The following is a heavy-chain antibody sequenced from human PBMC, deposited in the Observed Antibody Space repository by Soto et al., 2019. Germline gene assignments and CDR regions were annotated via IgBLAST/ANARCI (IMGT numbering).Heavy chain of an antibody. J-gene: IGHJ4*02. Sequence: QVQLVESGGGVVQPGRSLGLSCAASGVTFRRYGMHRVRQAPGKGLEWVAVIWYDGSNKYYADSVKGRFTISRDKSKNTLYLQRNSRRAADTAVYYCAVSSIAAGDYWGQGTLVTVSS. D-gene: IGHD6-6*01. CDR2: IWYDGSNK. V-gene: IGHV3-33*01. CDR1: GVTFRRYG. CDR3: AVSSIAAGDY.